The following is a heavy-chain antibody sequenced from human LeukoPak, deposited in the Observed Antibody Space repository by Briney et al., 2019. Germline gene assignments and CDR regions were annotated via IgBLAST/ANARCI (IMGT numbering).Heavy chain of an antibody. CDR2: INHSGST. CDR3: ASQSGYSPYYFDY. J-gene: IGHJ4*02. CDR1: GGSFSGYY. V-gene: IGHV4-34*01. Sequence: SETLSLTCAVYGGSFSGYYWSWIRQPPGKGLEWIGEINHSGSTNYNPSLKSRVTISVDTSKNQFSLKLSSVTAADTAVYYCASQSGYSPYYFDYWGQGTLVTVSS. D-gene: IGHD3-3*01.